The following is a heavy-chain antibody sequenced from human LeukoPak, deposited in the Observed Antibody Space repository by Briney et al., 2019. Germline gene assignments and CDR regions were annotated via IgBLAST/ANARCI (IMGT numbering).Heavy chain of an antibody. CDR1: GGSISSSGYY. D-gene: IGHD4-17*01. V-gene: IGHV4-39*07. CDR2: MYYTGST. J-gene: IGHJ6*03. Sequence: SETLSLTCTVSGGSISSSGYYWGWVRQPPGKGLEWIGHMYYTGSTYYNPSLKSRVTISLDAPRNQFSLMLTSVTAADSAMYYCARGPPGLRSDYYYMDVWGKGTTVTVSS. CDR3: ARGPPGLRSDYYYMDV.